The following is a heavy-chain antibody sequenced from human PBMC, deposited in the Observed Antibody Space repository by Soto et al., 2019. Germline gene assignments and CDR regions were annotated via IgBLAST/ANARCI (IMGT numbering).Heavy chain of an antibody. CDR3: VRGEMRSSSGHTWFDP. J-gene: IGHJ5*02. Sequence: PGGSLRLSCAASGFTVSSYEMHWVRQGTGEGLEWVSRINIGGDTFYSGSVKGRFTVSRENARNSAYLQMNSLRVGDTAVYYCVRGEMRSSSGHTWFDPWGQGVLVTVSS. CDR2: INIGGDT. CDR1: GFTVSSYE. D-gene: IGHD6-6*01. V-gene: IGHV3-13*01.